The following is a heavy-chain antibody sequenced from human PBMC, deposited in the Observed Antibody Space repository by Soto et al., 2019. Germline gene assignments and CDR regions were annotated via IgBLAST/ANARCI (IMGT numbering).Heavy chain of an antibody. J-gene: IGHJ4*02. Sequence: GSLRLSCAASGFTVSISYMSWVRQVPGKGLDWVSIMYSGGETYYAASVKGRFTMSRDNSKNTLDLQMTSLTAEDTAVYYCAKRKYCSSTTCFDYWGKGTLVTVSS. CDR3: AKRKYCSSTTCFDY. V-gene: IGHV3-66*01. CDR1: GFTVSISY. CDR2: MYSGGET. D-gene: IGHD2-2*01.